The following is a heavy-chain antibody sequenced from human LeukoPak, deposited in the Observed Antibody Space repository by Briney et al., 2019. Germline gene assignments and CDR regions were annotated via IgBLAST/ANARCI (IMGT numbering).Heavy chain of an antibody. D-gene: IGHD1-26*01. J-gene: IGHJ5*02. Sequence: GESLKISCKGSGYSFTSYWIGWVRQMPGKGLEWMGIIYPGDSDTRYSPSFQGQVTISADKSISTAYLQWSSLKASDTAMYYCARHPYHEEPLSADNWFDPWGQGTLVTVSS. CDR1: GYSFTSYW. V-gene: IGHV5-51*01. CDR3: ARHPYHEEPLSADNWFDP. CDR2: IYPGDSDT.